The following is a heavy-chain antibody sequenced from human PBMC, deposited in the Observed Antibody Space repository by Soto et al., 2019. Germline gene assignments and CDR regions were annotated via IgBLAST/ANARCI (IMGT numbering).Heavy chain of an antibody. J-gene: IGHJ3*02. Sequence: GGSLRLSCAASGFTFDDYAMHWVRQAPGKGLEWVSGISWNSGSIGYADSVKGRFTISRDNAKNSLYLQMNSLRAEDTALYYCAKDIGPLQSSAFDIWGQGTMVTVSS. V-gene: IGHV3-9*01. CDR3: AKDIGPLQSSAFDI. CDR1: GFTFDDYA. CDR2: ISWNSGSI.